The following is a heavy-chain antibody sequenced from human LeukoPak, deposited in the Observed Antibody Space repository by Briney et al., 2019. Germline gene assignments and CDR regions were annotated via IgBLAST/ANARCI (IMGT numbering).Heavy chain of an antibody. CDR1: GYSFSSYW. Sequence: GESLKISCKGSGYSFSSYWINWVRHMPGKGLEWMGRIDPSDSYTNYNPSFQGHVTISADKSISTAYLQWSSLMASDTAMYYCARHTISDYWGQGTQVTVSS. CDR2: IDPSDSYT. J-gene: IGHJ4*02. D-gene: IGHD3-10*01. V-gene: IGHV5-10-1*01. CDR3: ARHTISDY.